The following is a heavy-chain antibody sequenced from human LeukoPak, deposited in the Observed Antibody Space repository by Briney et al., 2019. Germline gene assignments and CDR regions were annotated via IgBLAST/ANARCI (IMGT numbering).Heavy chain of an antibody. Sequence: GSLRLFCSASGITLSSYAMSWGRPASGKGLEWVSAISGSGGSTYYADSVKGRFTISRDNSKNTLYLQMNSLRAEDTAVYYCAIREYYFDYWGQGTLVTVSS. CDR3: AIREYYFDY. D-gene: IGHD3-10*01. V-gene: IGHV3-23*01. J-gene: IGHJ4*02. CDR1: GITLSSYA. CDR2: ISGSGGST.